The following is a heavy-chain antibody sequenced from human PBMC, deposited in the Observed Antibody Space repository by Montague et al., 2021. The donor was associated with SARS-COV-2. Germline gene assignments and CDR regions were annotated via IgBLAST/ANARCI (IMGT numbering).Heavy chain of an antibody. CDR1: GGSFSGYY. V-gene: IGHV4-34*01. CDR2: INHSGST. Sequence: ETLSLTCAVYGGSFSGYYWSWIRQPPGKGLEWIGEINHSGSTKYNPSLKSRVTISVDTSKNQFSLKLSSVTAADTAVYYCARGTKGVFTYDYDSSGYASDYWGQGTLVTVSS. D-gene: IGHD3-22*01. CDR3: ARGTKGVFTYDYDSSGYASDY. J-gene: IGHJ4*02.